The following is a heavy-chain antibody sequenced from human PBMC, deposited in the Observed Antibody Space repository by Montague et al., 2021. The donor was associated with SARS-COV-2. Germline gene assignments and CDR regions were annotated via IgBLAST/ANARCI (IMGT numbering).Heavy chain of an antibody. CDR2: IYHTGST. J-gene: IGHJ2*01. Sequence: TLSLTCTVSGGSITSGGYYWTWIRQHPGKGLEWTGYIYHTGSTYYNPSLQSRLRTSVDTSKNEFSLTLTSVTAADTAIYYCARDRGWGSRGAGYIDLWGRGTLVTVSS. CDR3: ARDRGWGSRGAGYIDL. CDR1: GGSITSGGYY. D-gene: IGHD2-21*01. V-gene: IGHV4-31*03.